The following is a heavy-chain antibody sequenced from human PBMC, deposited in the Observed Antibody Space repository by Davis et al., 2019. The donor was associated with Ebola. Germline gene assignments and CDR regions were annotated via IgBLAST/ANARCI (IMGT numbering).Heavy chain of an antibody. D-gene: IGHD3-22*01. Sequence: ESLKISCAASGFTFSSYAMSWVRQAPGKGLEWIGEINHSGSTNYNPSLKSRVTISVDTSKNQFSLKLSSVTAADTAVYYCARQLVYYYDSSGYYRYWYFDLWGRGTLVTVSS. CDR3: ARQLVYYYDSSGYYRYWYFDL. V-gene: IGHV4-34*01. J-gene: IGHJ2*01. CDR1: GFTFSSYA. CDR2: INHSGST.